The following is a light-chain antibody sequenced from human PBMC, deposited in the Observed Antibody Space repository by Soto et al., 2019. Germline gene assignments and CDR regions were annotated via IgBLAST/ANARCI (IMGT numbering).Light chain of an antibody. Sequence: QSVLTQPASVSGAPGQSITISCSGSSSDIGGYNYVSWYQHHPGKVPKLIIYEVSNRPSGVSDRFTGSKSGNTASLTISGLQAEDEADYYCCSYTSSADLVFGGGTKLTVL. CDR3: CSYTSSADLV. CDR1: SSDIGGYNY. J-gene: IGLJ3*02. V-gene: IGLV2-14*01. CDR2: EVS.